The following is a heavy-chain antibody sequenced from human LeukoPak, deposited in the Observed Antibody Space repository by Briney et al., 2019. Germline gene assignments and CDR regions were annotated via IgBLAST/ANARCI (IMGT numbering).Heavy chain of an antibody. D-gene: IGHD4-23*01. CDR1: GFTVSSNY. V-gene: IGHV3-53*04. CDR3: ARLARWRFDY. CDR2: IYSGDTT. J-gene: IGHJ4*02. Sequence: GGSLRLSCAGSGFTVSSNYMSWVRQAPGKGLEWVTVIYSGDTTNYADSVKGRFTISRHNSKNTLYLQMNSLRPEDTAVYYCARLARWRFDYWGQGTLVTVSS.